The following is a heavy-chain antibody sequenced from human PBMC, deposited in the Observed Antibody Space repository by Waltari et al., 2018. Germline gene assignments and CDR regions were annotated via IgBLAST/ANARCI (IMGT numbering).Heavy chain of an antibody. Sequence: EVQLLESGGGLVQPGGSLRLSCAASGFTFRSYAMSWVRQAPGKGLEWVSAICGSGGSTYYAYSVMGRFTISRDKSKHTLYLQMNSLRGEDTAVYYGAKDPTGTPDYWGQGTLVTVSS. CDR2: ICGSGGST. V-gene: IGHV3-23*01. J-gene: IGHJ4*02. CDR1: GFTFRSYA. CDR3: AKDPTGTPDY.